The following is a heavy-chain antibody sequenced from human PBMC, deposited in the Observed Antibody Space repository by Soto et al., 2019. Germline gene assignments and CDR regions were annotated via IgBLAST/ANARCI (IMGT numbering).Heavy chain of an antibody. Sequence: QLQLQESGPGLVKPSETLSLTCTVSGGSISSSSYYWGWIRQPPGKGLEWIGSIYYSGSTYYNPSLKSRVTLSVDTSKNQFSLKLSSVTAADTAVYYCARQGLWFVELIGFDPWGQGTLVTVSS. CDR1: GGSISSSSYY. D-gene: IGHD3-10*01. CDR2: IYYSGST. V-gene: IGHV4-39*01. CDR3: ARQGLWFVELIGFDP. J-gene: IGHJ5*02.